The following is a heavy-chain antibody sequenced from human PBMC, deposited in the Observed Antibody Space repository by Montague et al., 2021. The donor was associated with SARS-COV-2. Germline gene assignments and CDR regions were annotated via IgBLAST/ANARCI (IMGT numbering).Heavy chain of an antibody. J-gene: IGHJ4*02. CDR3: ARGGGSGGQRANHFDY. Sequence: TLSLTCTVPEGSISSGSYYWSWIRQPAGKGLEWIGRIYISGTTNYNPSLKSRVTISVDTSKNQFSLKLSSVTTADTAVYYCARGGGSGGQRANHFDYWGQGTLVTASS. CDR1: EGSISSGSYY. CDR2: IYISGTT. D-gene: IGHD2-15*01. V-gene: IGHV4-61*02.